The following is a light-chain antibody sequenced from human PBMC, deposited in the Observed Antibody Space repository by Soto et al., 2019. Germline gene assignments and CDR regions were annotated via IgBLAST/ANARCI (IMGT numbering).Light chain of an antibody. V-gene: IGKV1-5*03. CDR3: QQYNSYRT. CDR1: QSISSW. CDR2: KAP. J-gene: IGKJ1*01. Sequence: DIQLTQSPSFLSASVGDRITIACRASQSISSWLAWYQQKPGKAPKLLIYKAPSLESGVPSRFSGSGSGTEFTLTISSLQPDDFATYYCQQYNSYRTFGQGTKVDIK.